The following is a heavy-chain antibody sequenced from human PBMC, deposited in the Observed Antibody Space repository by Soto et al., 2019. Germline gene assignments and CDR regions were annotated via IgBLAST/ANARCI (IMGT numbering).Heavy chain of an antibody. CDR1: GYSFISYD. V-gene: IGHV1-8*01. J-gene: IGHJ6*02. CDR3: ARGRPGIAVPEGGMDV. D-gene: IGHD6-19*01. CDR2: MNPNSGNT. Sequence: GASVKVSCKASGYSFISYDINWVRQATGQGLEWMGWMNPNSGNTGYAQNFQGRVTMTRNTSISTAYMELSSLRSEDTAVYYCARGRPGIAVPEGGMDVWSQGTTVTVSS.